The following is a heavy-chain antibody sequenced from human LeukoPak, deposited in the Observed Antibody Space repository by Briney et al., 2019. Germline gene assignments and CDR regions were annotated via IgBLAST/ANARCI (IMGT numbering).Heavy chain of an antibody. CDR1: GGTFSSYA. V-gene: IGHV1-69*10. Sequence: SVKVSCKASGGTFSSYAISWVRQAPGQGLEWMGGIIPILGIANYAQKFQDRVTITADKSTSTAYMELSSLRSEDTAVYDCARGRDGYNYIPLYFDYWGQGTLVTVSS. CDR2: IIPILGIA. J-gene: IGHJ4*02. D-gene: IGHD5-24*01. CDR3: ARGRDGYNYIPLYFDY.